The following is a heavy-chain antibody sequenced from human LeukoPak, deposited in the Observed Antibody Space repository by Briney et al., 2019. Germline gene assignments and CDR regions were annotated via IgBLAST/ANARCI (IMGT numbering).Heavy chain of an antibody. CDR2: VYYSGST. Sequence: SETLSLTCTVSGGSISSYYWNWIRQPPGKGLEWIGYVYYSGSTYYNPSLKSRVTISVDTSENQFSLKLSSVTAADTAVYYCARRDTSMVWYFDYWGQGTLVTVSS. D-gene: IGHD5-18*01. J-gene: IGHJ4*02. CDR3: ARRDTSMVWYFDY. CDR1: GGSISSYY. V-gene: IGHV4-59*08.